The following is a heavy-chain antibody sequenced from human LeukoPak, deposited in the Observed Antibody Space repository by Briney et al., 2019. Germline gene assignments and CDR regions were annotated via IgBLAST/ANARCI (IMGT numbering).Heavy chain of an antibody. CDR2: IIPILGIA. CDR3: ASLSDFGVVTYDY. J-gene: IGHJ4*02. D-gene: IGHD3-3*01. CDR1: GGTFSSYT. V-gene: IGHV1-69*02. Sequence: SVKVSCKASGGTFSSYTISWVRQAPGQGLEWMGRIIPILGIANYAQKFQGRVTITADKSTSTAYMELSSLRSEDTAVCYCASLSDFGVVTYDYWGQGTLVTVSS.